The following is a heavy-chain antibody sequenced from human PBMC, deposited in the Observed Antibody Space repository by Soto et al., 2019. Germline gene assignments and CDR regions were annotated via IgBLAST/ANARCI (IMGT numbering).Heavy chain of an antibody. V-gene: IGHV4-59*06. CDR3: ASIYDSSGYYYGNNWFDP. D-gene: IGHD3-22*01. CDR1: GGSISSYY. CDR2: IYYSGGT. Sequence: SETLSLTYTVSGGSISSYYWSWIRQHPGKGLEWIGYIYYSGGTYYNPSLKSRVTISVDTSKNQFSLELSSVTAADTAVYYCASIYDSSGYYYGNNWFDPWGQGTLVTVSS. J-gene: IGHJ5*02.